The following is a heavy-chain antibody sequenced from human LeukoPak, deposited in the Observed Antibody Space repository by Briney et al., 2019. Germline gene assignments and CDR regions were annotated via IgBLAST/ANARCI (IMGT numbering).Heavy chain of an antibody. CDR1: GFTFSSYA. V-gene: IGHV3-23*01. CDR3: AGGSTLDRGLVYY. Sequence: GGSLRLSCAASGFTFSSYAMSWVRQAPGKGLEWVSAISGSGGSTYYADSVKGRFTISRDNSKNTLYLQMNSLRVEDTAVYYCAGGSTLDRGLVYYWGQGTLVTVSS. D-gene: IGHD3-10*01. CDR2: ISGSGGST. J-gene: IGHJ4*02.